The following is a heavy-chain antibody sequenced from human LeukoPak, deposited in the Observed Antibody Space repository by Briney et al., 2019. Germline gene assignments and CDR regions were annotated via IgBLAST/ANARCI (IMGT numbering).Heavy chain of an antibody. CDR3: ARAVVVAATRYYYMDV. CDR2: INHSGST. Sequence: SSETLSLTCAVYGGSFSSYYWSWIRQPPGKGLEWIGEINHSGSTNYNPSLKSRVTISVDTSKNQFSLKLSSVTAADTAVYYCARAVVVAATRYYYMDVWGKGTTVTVSS. J-gene: IGHJ6*03. CDR1: GGSFSSYY. D-gene: IGHD2-15*01. V-gene: IGHV4-34*01.